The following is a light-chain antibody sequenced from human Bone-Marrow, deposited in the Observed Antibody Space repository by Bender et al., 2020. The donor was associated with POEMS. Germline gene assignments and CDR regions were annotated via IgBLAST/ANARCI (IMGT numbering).Light chain of an antibody. V-gene: IGLV2-14*01. CDR3: SSYTTSSTWV. CDR1: NSDIGTYDY. Sequence: QSALTQPASVSGSPGQSITISCSGTNSDIGTYDYVSWYQQYPGKAPKLVIYDVTNRPSGVSSRFSGSKSGNTASLTISGLQADDEADYSCSSYTTSSTWVFGGGTKLTVL. J-gene: IGLJ3*02. CDR2: DVT.